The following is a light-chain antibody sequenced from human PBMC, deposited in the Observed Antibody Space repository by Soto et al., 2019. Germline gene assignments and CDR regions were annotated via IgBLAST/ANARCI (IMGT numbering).Light chain of an antibody. J-gene: IGLJ1*01. CDR2: DVT. CDR1: SSDVGGYNY. V-gene: IGLV2-11*01. CDR3: CSYAGNYL. Sequence: QCALTQARSESGSPGQSVTISCTGTSSDVGGYNYVSWYQQHPGKAPKLMIYDVTKRPSGVPDRFSGSKSGNTASLTISGLQAEDEADYYCCSYAGNYLFGTGTKLTVL.